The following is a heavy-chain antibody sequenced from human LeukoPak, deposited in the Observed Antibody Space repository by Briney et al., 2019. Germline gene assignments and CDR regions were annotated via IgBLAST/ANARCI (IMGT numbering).Heavy chain of an antibody. CDR3: ARDLVGTSGAN. CDR2: ITSSSPI. V-gene: IGHV3-48*01. CDR1: GFTFSSHS. Sequence: GGSLRLSCAASGFTFSSHSMNWVRQAPGRGLEWVSYITSSSPIYYADSVKGRFTISRDNAKNSLYLQMNSLRAEDTAVYYCARDLVGTSGANWGQGTLVTVSS. D-gene: IGHD1-26*01. J-gene: IGHJ4*02.